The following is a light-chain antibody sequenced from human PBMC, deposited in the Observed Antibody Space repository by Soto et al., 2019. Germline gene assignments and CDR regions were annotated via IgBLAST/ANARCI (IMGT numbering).Light chain of an antibody. J-gene: IGKJ5*01. V-gene: IGKV1-39*01. Sequence: DIQMTQSPSSLSASVGDRVTITCRASESISRHLNWYQQKPGKAPNLLIYAASSLQNGVPSRFSGGGSGTDFTLTISNLQPEDFSTYCCQQSYSPLSLTFGQGTRLEIK. CDR3: QQSYSPLSLT. CDR1: ESISRH. CDR2: AAS.